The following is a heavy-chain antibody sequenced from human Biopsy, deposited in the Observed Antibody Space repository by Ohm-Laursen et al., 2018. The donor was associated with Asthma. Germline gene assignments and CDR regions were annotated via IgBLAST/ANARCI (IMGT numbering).Heavy chain of an antibody. CDR3: AREGIAVAHFDY. D-gene: IGHD6-19*01. CDR2: ISYDGSNK. Sequence: SLRLSCSASGFTFSSYAMHWVRQAPGKGLEWVAVISYDGSNKYYADSVKGRFTTSRDNSKNTLYLQMNSLRAEDTAVYYCAREGIAVAHFDYWGQGTLVTVSS. CDR1: GFTFSSYA. J-gene: IGHJ4*02. V-gene: IGHV3-30-3*01.